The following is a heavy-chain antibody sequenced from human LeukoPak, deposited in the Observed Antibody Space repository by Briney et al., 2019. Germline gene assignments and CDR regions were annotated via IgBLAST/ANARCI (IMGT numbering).Heavy chain of an antibody. V-gene: IGHV4-34*01. CDR1: GGTFSDHY. CDR3: ARGEWTLAGRRLPYQYYYYIDV. CDR2: ITHSGSA. D-gene: IGHD6-19*01. J-gene: IGHJ6*03. Sequence: PSETLSLTCVVYGGTFSDHYWSWVRQPPGKGLEWIGEITHSGSARYNPSFKSRVTMSTHTSNNQFSLKLRSVTAADTAVYYCARGEWTLAGRRLPYQYYYYIDVWGKGTTVTVSS.